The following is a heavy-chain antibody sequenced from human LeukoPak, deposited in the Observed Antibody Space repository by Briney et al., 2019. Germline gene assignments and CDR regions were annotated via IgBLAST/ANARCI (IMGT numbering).Heavy chain of an antibody. D-gene: IGHD6-19*01. CDR2: ISGSGGST. CDR1: GFTFSSYA. Sequence: TGGSLRLSCAASGFTFSSYAMSWCRQAPGKALEWVSAISGSGGSTYYADSVKGRFTISRDNSKNTLYLQMNSLRAEDTAVYYCAKARTYQLAVAGTYWGQGTLVTVSS. CDR3: AKARTYQLAVAGTY. J-gene: IGHJ4*02. V-gene: IGHV3-23*01.